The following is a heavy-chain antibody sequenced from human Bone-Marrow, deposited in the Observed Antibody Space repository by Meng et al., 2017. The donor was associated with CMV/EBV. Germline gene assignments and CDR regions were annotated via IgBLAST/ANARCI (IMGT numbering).Heavy chain of an antibody. CDR2: IYYSGST. J-gene: IGHJ4*02. CDR3: ARDALGFPYDY. Sequence: SETLSLTCTVSGGSISSSSYYWGWIRQPPGKGLEWIGSIYYSGSTYYNPSLKSRVTISVDTSKNQFSLKLSSVTAADTAVYYCARDALGFPYDYWGQGTLVTVSS. CDR1: GGSISSSSYY. V-gene: IGHV4-39*07. D-gene: IGHD3-10*01.